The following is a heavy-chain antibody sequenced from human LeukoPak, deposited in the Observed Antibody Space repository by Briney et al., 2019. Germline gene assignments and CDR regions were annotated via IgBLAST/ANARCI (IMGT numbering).Heavy chain of an antibody. Sequence: RPGGSLRLSCAVSGITLSNYGMSWVRQAPGKGLEWVAGISDSGGRTNYADSVKGRFTISRDNPKNTLYLQMNSLRAEDTAAYFCAKRGVVIRVILVGFHKEAYYFDSWGQGALVTVSS. CDR2: ISDSGGRT. CDR1: GITLSNYG. D-gene: IGHD3-22*01. CDR3: AKRGVVIRVILVGFHKEAYYFDS. J-gene: IGHJ4*02. V-gene: IGHV3-23*01.